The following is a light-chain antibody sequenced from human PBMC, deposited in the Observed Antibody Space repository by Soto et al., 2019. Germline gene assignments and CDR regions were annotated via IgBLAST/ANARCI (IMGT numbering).Light chain of an antibody. CDR1: SSDVGGYNY. Sequence: QSALTQPASVSGSPGQSITISCTGTSSDVGGYNYVSWYQQHPGKAPKLMIYEVTNRPSGVSDRFSGSRSGNTAFLTISGLQAEDESDYDCSSYTSSSTWVFGGGTKLTVL. CDR2: EVT. J-gene: IGLJ3*02. CDR3: SSYTSSSTWV. V-gene: IGLV2-14*01.